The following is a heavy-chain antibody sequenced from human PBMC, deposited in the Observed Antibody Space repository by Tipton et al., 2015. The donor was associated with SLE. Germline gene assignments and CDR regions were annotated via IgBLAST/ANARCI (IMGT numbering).Heavy chain of an antibody. J-gene: IGHJ4*02. CDR1: GGSISSGGYY. D-gene: IGHD6-19*01. CDR3: AREAYSSGPWDFDY. Sequence: LRLSCTVSGGSISSGGYYWSWIRQHPGKGLEWIGYIYYSGSTNYNPSLKSRVTISVDTSKNQFSLKLSSVTAADTAVYYCAREAYSSGPWDFDYWGQGTLVTVSS. CDR2: IYYSGST. V-gene: IGHV4-31*02.